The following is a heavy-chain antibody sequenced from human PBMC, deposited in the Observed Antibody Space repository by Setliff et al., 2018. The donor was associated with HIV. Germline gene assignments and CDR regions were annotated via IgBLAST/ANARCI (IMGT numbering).Heavy chain of an antibody. CDR3: ARQMPIPGIAITPVDY. J-gene: IGHJ4*02. Sequence: LSLTCTVSCDSIRGYYWSWIRQPPGKGLEWMGYVFYTGFAACNPSLKSRLTISVDTSKSQFSLTLTSVTAADTAVYYCARQMPIPGIAITPVDYWGQGALVTVSS. D-gene: IGHD5-12*01. CDR1: CDSIRGYY. CDR2: VFYTGFA. V-gene: IGHV4-59*08.